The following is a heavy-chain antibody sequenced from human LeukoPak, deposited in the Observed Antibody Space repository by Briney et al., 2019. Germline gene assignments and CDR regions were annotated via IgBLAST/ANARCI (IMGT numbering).Heavy chain of an antibody. CDR3: ARGKQWLVNHAFDI. CDR1: GGSISISSYY. V-gene: IGHV4-61*02. D-gene: IGHD6-19*01. CDR2: IYTSGST. J-gene: IGHJ3*02. Sequence: SETLSLTCTVSGGSISISSYYWSWIRQPAGKGLEWIGRIYTSGSTNYNPSLKSRVTMSVDTSKNQFSLKLSSVTAADTAVYYCARGKQWLVNHAFDIWGQGTMVTVSS.